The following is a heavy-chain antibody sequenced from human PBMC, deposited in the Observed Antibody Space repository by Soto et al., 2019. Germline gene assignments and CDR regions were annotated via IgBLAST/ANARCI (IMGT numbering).Heavy chain of an antibody. V-gene: IGHV4-39*01. CDR2: IYYSGST. CDR1: GGSISSSSYY. J-gene: IGHJ6*02. CDR3: ASEYNGSYYYYYGMDV. Sequence: PSETLSLTCTVSGGSISSSSYYWGWIRQPPGKGLEWIGSIYYSGSTYYNPSLKSRVTISVDTSKNQFSLKLSSVTAADTAVYYCASEYNGSYYYYYGMDVWGQGTTVTVSS. D-gene: IGHD1-26*01.